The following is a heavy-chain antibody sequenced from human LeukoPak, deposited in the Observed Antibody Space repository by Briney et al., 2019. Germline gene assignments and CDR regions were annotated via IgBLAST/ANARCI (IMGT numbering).Heavy chain of an antibody. D-gene: IGHD6-13*01. J-gene: IGHJ5*02. V-gene: IGHV4-59*01. CDR3: ARVGSKAAAIGPFDP. Sequence: SETLSLTCTVSGGSISSYYWSWIRQPPGQGLEWIGYIYYSGSTNYNPSLKSRVTISVDTSKNQFSLKLSSVTAADTAVYYCARVGSKAAAIGPFDPWGQGTLVTVSS. CDR1: GGSISSYY. CDR2: IYYSGST.